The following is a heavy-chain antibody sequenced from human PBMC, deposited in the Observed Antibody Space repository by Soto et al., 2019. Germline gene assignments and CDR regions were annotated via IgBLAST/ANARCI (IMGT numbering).Heavy chain of an antibody. J-gene: IGHJ4*02. CDR1: GSTLAPYA. V-gene: IGHV3-23*01. Sequence: EVQLLESGGGLVQPGGSLRLSCAAPGSTLAPYAITGVPRAPGKGLGWVSVVSDSGGGAYYADSVKGRFTISRDNPKNTLYLQMNSLRTEDTAIYHCAKDAGGDSYSTAWYEFDNWGQGTLVTVSS. CDR3: AKDAGGDSYSTAWYEFDN. D-gene: IGHD2-2*01. CDR2: VSDSGGGA.